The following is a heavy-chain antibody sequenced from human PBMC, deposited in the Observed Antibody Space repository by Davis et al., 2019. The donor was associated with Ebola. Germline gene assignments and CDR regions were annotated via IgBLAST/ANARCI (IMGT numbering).Heavy chain of an antibody. CDR1: GGSISTYY. CDR3: ARESLEAAADAFDI. D-gene: IGHD6-25*01. CDR2: IYYSGST. J-gene: IGHJ3*02. V-gene: IGHV4-59*01. Sequence: MPGGSLRLSCTVSGGSISTYYWNWIRQPPGKGLEWIGYIYYSGSTNYNPSLKSRVTISVDTSKNHFSLKLNSVTAADTAMYYCARESLEAAADAFDIWGQGTMVTVSS.